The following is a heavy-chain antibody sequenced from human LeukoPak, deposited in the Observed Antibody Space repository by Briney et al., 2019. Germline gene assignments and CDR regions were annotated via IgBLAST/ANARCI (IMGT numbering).Heavy chain of an antibody. CDR2: IYTRGST. D-gene: IGHD6-19*01. Sequence: SESLSLTCTASGCSISSYYWSWIRQPAGKGLEWIGRIYTRGSTNYNPSLKSRGTMSVDTSKNQFSLKLSSVTAADTAVYYCARARGPNSSGWYVFDYWGQGTLVTVSS. CDR3: ARARGPNSSGWYVFDY. CDR1: GCSISSYY. V-gene: IGHV4-4*07. J-gene: IGHJ4*02.